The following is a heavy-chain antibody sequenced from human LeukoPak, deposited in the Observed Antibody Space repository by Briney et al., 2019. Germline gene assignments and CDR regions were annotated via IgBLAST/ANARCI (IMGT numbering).Heavy chain of an antibody. CDR3: AGVIVQSGYYPFDY. CDR2: IYYTGST. D-gene: IGHD3-9*01. Sequence: SETLSLTCTVSGGSISSGDYYWSWIRQPPGKGLEWIGNIYYTGSTYYNPSLKSRVTISVDTSKNQFSLKLSSVTAADTAVYYCAGVIVQSGYYPFDYWGQGTLVTVSS. CDR1: GGSISSGDYY. J-gene: IGHJ4*02. V-gene: IGHV4-30-4*01.